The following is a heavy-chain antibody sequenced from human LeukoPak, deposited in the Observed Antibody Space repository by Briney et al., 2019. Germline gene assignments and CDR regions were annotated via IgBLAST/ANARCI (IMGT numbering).Heavy chain of an antibody. CDR3: ARVLGYYGSGSYYNGHDAFDI. V-gene: IGHV4-59*08. CDR2: IYYSGST. Sequence: SETLSLTCTVSGGSISSYYWSWIRQPPGKGLEWIGYIYYSGSTYYNPSLKSRVTISVDTSKNQFSLKLSSVTAADTAVYYCARVLGYYGSGSYYNGHDAFDIWGQGTMVTVSS. J-gene: IGHJ3*02. CDR1: GGSISSYY. D-gene: IGHD3-10*01.